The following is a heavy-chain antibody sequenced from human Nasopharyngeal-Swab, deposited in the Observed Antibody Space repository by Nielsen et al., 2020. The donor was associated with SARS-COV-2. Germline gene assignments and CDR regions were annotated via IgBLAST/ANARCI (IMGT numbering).Heavy chain of an antibody. CDR1: GFTFRSFA. J-gene: IGHJ6*02. CDR2: ISGSYHTT. D-gene: IGHD5-12*01. CDR3: AKDRDSGDDSDDYYHYYGMDV. Sequence: ESLKISCAASGFTFRSFALSLVPQAPGKGLGWFSVISGSYHTTYYADSVKGRFTISRDNSKNTVSLQMNSLRAEDTAIYYCAKDRDSGDDSDDYYHYYGMDVWGQGTTVTVSS. V-gene: IGHV3-23*01.